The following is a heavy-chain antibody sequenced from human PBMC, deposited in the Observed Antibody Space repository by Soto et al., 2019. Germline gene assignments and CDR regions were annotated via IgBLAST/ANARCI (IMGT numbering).Heavy chain of an antibody. CDR1: EFTVISSF. CDR3: ARYFRGSGRYFFDH. CDR2: INQDGSGT. Sequence: GSLRLSCIASEFTVISSFMGWVLQAPGKGLEWVANINQDGSGTYYVDSVKGRFTISRDNAKNSLYLQMNSLRAEDTAVYYCARYFRGSGRYFFDHWGQGTLGTVSS. J-gene: IGHJ4*02. D-gene: IGHD6-19*01. V-gene: IGHV3-7*03.